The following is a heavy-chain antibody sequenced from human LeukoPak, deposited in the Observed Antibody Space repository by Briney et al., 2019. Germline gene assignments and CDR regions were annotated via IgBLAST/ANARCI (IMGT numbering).Heavy chain of an antibody. V-gene: IGHV3-7*01. D-gene: IGHD6-13*01. CDR3: ARDRYITRSWGYDFDY. Sequence: GGSLRLSCAVSGFTFSSYWMSWVRQAPGKGLEWVANIKKDGSEKYYVDSVKGRFTISRDNAKNSLYLQMNTLRAEDTAVYYCARDRYITRSWGYDFDYWGQGTLVTVSS. CDR1: GFTFSSYW. CDR2: IKKDGSEK. J-gene: IGHJ4*02.